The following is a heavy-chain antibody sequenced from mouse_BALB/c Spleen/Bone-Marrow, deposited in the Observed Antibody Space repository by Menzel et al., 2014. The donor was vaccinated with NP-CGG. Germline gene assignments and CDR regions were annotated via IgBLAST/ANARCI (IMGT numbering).Heavy chain of an antibody. J-gene: IGHJ2*01. CDR2: ISYSGST. CDR1: GYSITSDYA. V-gene: IGHV3-2*02. CDR3: TRRTGPYYFDY. Sequence: EVQLQQSGPGLVKPSQSLSLTCTVTGYSITSDYAWNWIRQFPENKLEWMGYISYSGSTRYNPSLKSRISITRDTSKNQFFLQLNSVTTEDTATYYCTRRTGPYYFDYWGQGTTLTVSS. D-gene: IGHD4-1*01.